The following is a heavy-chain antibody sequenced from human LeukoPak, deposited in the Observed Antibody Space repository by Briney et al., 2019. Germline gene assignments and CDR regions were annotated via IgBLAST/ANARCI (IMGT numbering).Heavy chain of an antibody. V-gene: IGHV3-66*02. CDR3: ARDYYDSSGAGSL. CDR1: GFTVSSNY. D-gene: IGHD3-22*01. CDR2: IYSGGST. Sequence: GGSLRLSCAASGFTVSSNYMSWVRQAPGKGLEWVSVIYSGGSTYYADSVKGRFPISRDNPKNTLYLQMNSLRAEDTAVYYCARDYYDSSGAGSLWGQGTLVTVSS. J-gene: IGHJ4*02.